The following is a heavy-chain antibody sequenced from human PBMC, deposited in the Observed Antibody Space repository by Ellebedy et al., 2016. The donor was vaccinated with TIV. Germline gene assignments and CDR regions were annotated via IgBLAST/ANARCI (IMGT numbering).Heavy chain of an antibody. V-gene: IGHV3-23*01. CDR2: ISNSGDTT. CDR1: GFTFSCCA. Sequence: PGGSLRLFCAASGFTFSCCAMSWVRQTPGKGLEWVSVISNSGDTTYADYVKGRFTISRDNSKDTLFLQMNSLRAEDTGVYYCAKLAGISSWYAEYWGQGTLVTVSS. D-gene: IGHD6-13*01. J-gene: IGHJ4*02. CDR3: AKLAGISSWYAEY.